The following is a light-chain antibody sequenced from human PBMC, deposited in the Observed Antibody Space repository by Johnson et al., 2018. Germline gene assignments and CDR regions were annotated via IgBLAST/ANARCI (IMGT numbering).Light chain of an antibody. CDR1: SSNIGNNY. CDR2: ENN. J-gene: IGLJ1*01. CDR3: GTWDSSLSAGNV. Sequence: QSVLTQPPSVSAAPGQKVTISCSGSSSNIGNNYVSWYQQLPGTAPKLLIYENNKRPSGIPDRFSGSKSGTSATLGITGLQPGEEADYYCGTWDSSLSAGNVFGTVTKVTVL. V-gene: IGLV1-51*02.